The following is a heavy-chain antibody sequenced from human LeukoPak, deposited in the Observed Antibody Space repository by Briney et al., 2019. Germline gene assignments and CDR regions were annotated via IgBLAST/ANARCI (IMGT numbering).Heavy chain of an antibody. CDR2: IYYSGST. D-gene: IGHD3-22*01. Sequence: PSGTLSLTCTVSGGSFSRYYWSWIRQSPGKGLEWIGYIYYSGSTNYNPSLKSRVTISVDTSKNQFSLKLSSVTAADTAVYYCARQSGSGSHIDYWGQGTLVTVSS. V-gene: IGHV4-59*08. CDR1: GGSFSRYY. J-gene: IGHJ4*02. CDR3: ARQSGSGSHIDY.